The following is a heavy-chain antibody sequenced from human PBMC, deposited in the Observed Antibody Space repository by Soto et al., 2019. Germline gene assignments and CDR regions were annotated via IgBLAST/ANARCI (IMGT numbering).Heavy chain of an antibody. V-gene: IGHV4-30-2*01. CDR1: GGSISSGGYS. D-gene: IGHD5-18*01. J-gene: IGHJ5*02. Sequence: SETLSLTCAVSGGSISSGGYSWSWIRQPPGKGLEWIGYIYHSGSTYYNPSLESRVTISVDTSKNQFSLEPTSVTAADTAVYYCARDRYLYGHFDPWGQGIMVTVSS. CDR3: ARDRYLYGHFDP. CDR2: IYHSGST.